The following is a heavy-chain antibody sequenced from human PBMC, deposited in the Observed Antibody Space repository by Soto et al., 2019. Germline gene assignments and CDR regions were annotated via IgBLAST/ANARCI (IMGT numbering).Heavy chain of an antibody. V-gene: IGHV1-46*03. CDR3: ASASPSDSNAFDI. CDR2: INPSGGST. J-gene: IGHJ3*02. CDR1: VYTFTSYY. D-gene: IGHD2-21*02. Sequence: ASVKVSCMASVYTFTSYYMHLVRQAPGQGLEWMGIINPSGGSTSYAQKFQGRVTMTRDTSTSTVYMELSSLRSEDTAVYYCASASPSDSNAFDIWGQGTMVTVSS.